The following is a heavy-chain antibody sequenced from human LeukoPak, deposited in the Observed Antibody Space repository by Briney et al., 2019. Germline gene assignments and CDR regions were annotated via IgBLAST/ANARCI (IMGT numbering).Heavy chain of an antibody. J-gene: IGHJ5*02. Sequence: SETLSLTCAVSGYSISSGYYWGWIRQPPGKGLEWIGSIYHSGSTYYNPSLKSRVTISVDTSKNQFSLKLSSVTAADTAVYYCARHIKGYSSILSWFDPWGQGTLVTVSS. V-gene: IGHV4-38-2*01. D-gene: IGHD6-13*01. CDR2: IYHSGST. CDR3: ARHIKGYSSILSWFDP. CDR1: GYSISSGYY.